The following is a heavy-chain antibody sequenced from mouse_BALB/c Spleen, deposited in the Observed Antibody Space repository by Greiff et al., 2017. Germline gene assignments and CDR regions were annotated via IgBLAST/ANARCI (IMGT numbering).Heavy chain of an antibody. J-gene: IGHJ2*01. CDR1: GYTFTSYD. CDR2: IYPGDGST. Sequence: VQLQQSGAELMKPGASVKISCKATGYTFTSYDINWVKQRPGQGLEWIGWIYPGDGSTKYNEKFKGKATLTADKSSSTAYMQLSSLTSENSAVYFCARRVLRGNYFDYWGQGTTLTVSS. CDR3: ARRVLRGNYFDY. V-gene: IGHV1S56*01. D-gene: IGHD1-1*01.